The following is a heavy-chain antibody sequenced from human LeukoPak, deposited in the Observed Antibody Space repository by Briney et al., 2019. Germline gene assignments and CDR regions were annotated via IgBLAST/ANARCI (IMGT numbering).Heavy chain of an antibody. CDR2: ISGSGGST. CDR1: GFTFSSYA. D-gene: IGHD6-13*01. V-gene: IGHV3-23*01. J-gene: IGHJ4*02. CDR3: AKAIAAAGTFDY. Sequence: PGGSLRLSCAASGFTFSSYAMSWVRQAPGKGLEWVSTISGSGGSTYYADSVKGRFTISRDNSKNTLYLQMNSLRAEDTAVYYCAKAIAAAGTFDYWGQGTLVTVSS.